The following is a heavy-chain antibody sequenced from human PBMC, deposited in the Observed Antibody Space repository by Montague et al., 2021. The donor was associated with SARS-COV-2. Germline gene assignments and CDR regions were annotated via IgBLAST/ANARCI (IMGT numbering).Heavy chain of an antibody. Sequence: SETLSLTCTVSGGSISSSSYYWGWIRQPPGKGLEWIGSIYYSGSTYYNRSLKSRVTTSVDTSKNQFSLKLSSVTAADTAVYYCARLFYSSGWSEEDAFDIWGQGTMVTVSS. J-gene: IGHJ3*02. CDR3: ARLFYSSGWSEEDAFDI. CDR1: GGSISSSSYY. D-gene: IGHD6-19*01. V-gene: IGHV4-39*01. CDR2: IYYSGST.